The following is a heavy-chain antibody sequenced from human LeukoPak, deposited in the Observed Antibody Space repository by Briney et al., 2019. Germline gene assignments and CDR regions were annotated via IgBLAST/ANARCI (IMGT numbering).Heavy chain of an antibody. CDR3: AKDSHWGEYCRSTRFSLLDY. D-gene: IGHD2-2*01. CDR1: EFTFSSYG. CDR2: IRFDGSNT. J-gene: IGHJ4*02. Sequence: GGSLRLSCAASEFTFSSYGMHSVRQAPGKGMEWVAFIRFDGSNTYYAYSVKGRFTISRDNSKNTLYLQMNRLRAGPSAIYSCAKDSHWGEYCRSTRFSLLDYWGQGTLVTV. V-gene: IGHV3-30*02.